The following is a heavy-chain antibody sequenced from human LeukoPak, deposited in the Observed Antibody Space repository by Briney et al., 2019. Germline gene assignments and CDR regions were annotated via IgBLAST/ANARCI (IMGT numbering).Heavy chain of an antibody. CDR1: GYTFTNYG. Sequence: ASVTVSYTASGYTFTNYGLSWVGPAPGQGLERMGWISVYKGNTNHAQKLQGRVPMTTGTATSTAYPELRSLSSDDHAGFYRARVNYGSESYYTDWGQGTLVTVSS. CDR2: ISVYKGNT. V-gene: IGHV1-18*01. D-gene: IGHD3-10*01. CDR3: ARVNYGSESYYTD. J-gene: IGHJ4*02.